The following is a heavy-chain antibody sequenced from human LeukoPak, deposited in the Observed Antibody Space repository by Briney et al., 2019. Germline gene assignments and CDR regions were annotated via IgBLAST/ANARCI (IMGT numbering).Heavy chain of an antibody. J-gene: IGHJ4*02. V-gene: IGHV4-39*02. Sequence: PSETLSLTCTVSGGSIIGSTYYWGWLRQPPGKGLEWIGTIYYSGSTYYNSSLKSRATISVDTSKNQFSLKLTSVTAADTAVYYCARDGYNPIDYWGQGTLVSVSS. CDR3: ARDGYNPIDY. CDR2: IYYSGST. CDR1: GGSIIGSTYY. D-gene: IGHD5-24*01.